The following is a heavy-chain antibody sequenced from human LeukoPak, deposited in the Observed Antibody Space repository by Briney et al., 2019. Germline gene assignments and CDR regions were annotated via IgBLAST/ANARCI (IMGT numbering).Heavy chain of an antibody. J-gene: IGHJ4*02. CDR1: GYTLTGYY. CDR2: INPNSGGT. Sequence: ASVKVSCKASGYTLTGYYMHRVRQAPGQGLEWMGWINPNSGGTNYAQKFQGRVTMTRDTSISTAYMELSRLRSDDTAVYYCAREEGDSSGLDYWGQGTLVTVSS. CDR3: AREEGDSSGLDY. V-gene: IGHV1-2*02. D-gene: IGHD6-19*01.